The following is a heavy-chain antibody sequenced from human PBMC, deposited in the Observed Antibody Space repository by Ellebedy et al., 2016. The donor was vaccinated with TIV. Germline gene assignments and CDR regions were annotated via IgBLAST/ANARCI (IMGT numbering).Heavy chain of an antibody. CDR1: GGSISSSSYY. J-gene: IGHJ5*02. Sequence: MPSETLSLTCTVSGGSISSSSYYWGWIRQPPGKGLEWIGYIYYSGSTKYNPSLKSRVTISVDTSKNQFSLKLSSATAADTAVYYCARTLAFYDILTGYVPNWFDPWGQGTLVTVSS. V-gene: IGHV4-61*05. CDR2: IYYSGST. D-gene: IGHD3-9*01. CDR3: ARTLAFYDILTGYVPNWFDP.